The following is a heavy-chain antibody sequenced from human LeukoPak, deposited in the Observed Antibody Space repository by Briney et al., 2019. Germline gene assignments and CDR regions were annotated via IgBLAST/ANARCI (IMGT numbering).Heavy chain of an antibody. V-gene: IGHV3-43*02. Sequence: PGGSLRLSCAASGFTIGPYAMYWVRHGPGRGLEWVSVIKADGSGTFYADSVRGRFTTSRDNSKNSLYLQMNSLTSEDTALYYCATWAFYHNLDVWGQGTTVIASS. D-gene: IGHD2/OR15-2a*01. CDR3: ATWAFYHNLDV. CDR2: IKADGSGT. J-gene: IGHJ6*02. CDR1: GFTIGPYA.